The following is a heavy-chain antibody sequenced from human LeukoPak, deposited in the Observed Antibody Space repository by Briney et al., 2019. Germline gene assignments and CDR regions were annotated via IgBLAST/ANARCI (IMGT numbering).Heavy chain of an antibody. CDR1: GGSFSGYY. J-gene: IGHJ3*02. CDR3: ARDINARGAFDI. Sequence: PSETLSLTCAIYGGSFSGYYWSWIRQPPGKGLEWIGEISHSGGTNSNPSLKSRVTISVDTSKNQFSLNLTSVTAADTAIYYCARDINARGAFDIWGQGTMVPVSS. CDR2: ISHSGGT. V-gene: IGHV4-34*01.